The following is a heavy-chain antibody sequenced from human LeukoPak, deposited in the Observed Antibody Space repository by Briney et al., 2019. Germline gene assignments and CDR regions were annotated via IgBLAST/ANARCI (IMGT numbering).Heavy chain of an antibody. D-gene: IGHD2-15*01. CDR2: INHSGST. J-gene: IGHJ5*02. Sequence: SSETLSLTCAVYGGSFSGYYWSWIRQPPGKGLEWVGEINHSGSTNYNPSLKSRVTISVDTSKNQFSLRLSSVTAADTAVYYCARLYCSGGSCYGWFDPWGQGTLVTVSS. CDR1: GGSFSGYY. CDR3: ARLYCSGGSCYGWFDP. V-gene: IGHV4-34*01.